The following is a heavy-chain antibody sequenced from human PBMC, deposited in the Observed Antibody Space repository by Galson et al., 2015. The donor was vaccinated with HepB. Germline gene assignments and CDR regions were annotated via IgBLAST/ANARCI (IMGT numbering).Heavy chain of an antibody. V-gene: IGHV2-5*01. CDR2: IYWNDDK. CDR3: ATIVVVPAANLHFDY. J-gene: IGHJ4*02. D-gene: IGHD2-2*01. Sequence: PALVKPTQTLTLTCTFSGFSLSTSGVGVGWIRQPPGKALEWLALIYWNDDKRYSPSLKSRLTITKDTSKNQVVLTMTNMDPVDTATYYCATIVVVPAANLHFDYWGQGTLVTVSS. CDR1: GFSLSTSGVG.